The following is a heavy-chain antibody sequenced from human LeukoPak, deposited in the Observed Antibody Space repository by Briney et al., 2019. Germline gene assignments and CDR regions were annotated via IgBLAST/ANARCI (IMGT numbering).Heavy chain of an antibody. Sequence: PGGSLRLSCAASGLTFSSYAMRWVRQAPGKGLEWVSLISDSGSNTYHADSVKGRFTISRDNSKNTLYLQMNSLRAKDTAVYYCAKGMTASWYSPLDYWGQGTLVTVSS. V-gene: IGHV3-23*01. CDR1: GLTFSSYA. J-gene: IGHJ4*02. CDR3: AKGMTASWYSPLDY. CDR2: ISDSGSNT. D-gene: IGHD6-13*01.